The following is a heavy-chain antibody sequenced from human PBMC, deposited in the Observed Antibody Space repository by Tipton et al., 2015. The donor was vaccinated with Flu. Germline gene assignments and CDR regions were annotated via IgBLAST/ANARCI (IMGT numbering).Heavy chain of an antibody. V-gene: IGHV4-59*01. CDR2: IHNSGTT. CDR1: GGSISSFY. Sequence: TLSLTCTVSGGSISSFYWSWIRQTPGKGLEWLGYIHNSGTTNYHSSLKSRVTMSMDTSRNQFSLRLTTVTAADTAVYYCVRSVRVAFVYLMAPVEWGRGTLVVVSS. J-gene: IGHJ4*02. CDR3: VRSVRVAFVYLMAPVE. D-gene: IGHD3-3*02.